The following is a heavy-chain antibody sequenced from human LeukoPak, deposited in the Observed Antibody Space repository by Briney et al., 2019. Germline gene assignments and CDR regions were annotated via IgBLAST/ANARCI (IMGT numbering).Heavy chain of an antibody. CDR2: ISGSGGSI. J-gene: IGHJ5*02. Sequence: GGSLRLSCAASGVTFSNYAMSSVRQAPGKGLEWVSAISGSGGSIYYADSVKGRFTISRDNSKNTLYLQMNSLRAEDTAVYYCAKDRAVVVAATGWFHPWGQGTLVTVSS. CDR1: GVTFSNYA. CDR3: AKDRAVVVAATGWFHP. V-gene: IGHV3-23*01. D-gene: IGHD2-15*01.